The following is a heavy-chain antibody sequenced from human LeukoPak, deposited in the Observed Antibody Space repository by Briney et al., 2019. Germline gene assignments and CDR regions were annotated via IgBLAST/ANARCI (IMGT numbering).Heavy chain of an antibody. D-gene: IGHD6-19*01. J-gene: IGHJ5*02. CDR2: FDPEDGET. V-gene: IGHV1-24*01. Sequence: ASVKVSFKVSGYTLTELSMHWVRQAPGKGLEWMGGFDPEDGETIYAQKFQGRVTMTEDTSTDTAYMELSSLRSEDTAVYYCATGSGIAVSLRSYWLDPWGQGTLVTVSS. CDR1: GYTLTELS. CDR3: ATGSGIAVSLRSYWLDP.